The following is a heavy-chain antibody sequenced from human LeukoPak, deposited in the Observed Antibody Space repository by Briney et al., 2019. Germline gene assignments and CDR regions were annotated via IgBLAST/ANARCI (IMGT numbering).Heavy chain of an antibody. Sequence: GGSLRLSCAASGFTFSSYAMGWVRQAPGKGLEWVSAISGSGETTYYADSVMGRFTISRDNSKSTFFLQMNSPRAEDTAVYYCTKGTSGWEQGLDYWGQGTLVTVSS. D-gene: IGHD1-26*01. J-gene: IGHJ4*02. CDR2: ISGSGETT. CDR3: TKGTSGWEQGLDY. V-gene: IGHV3-23*01. CDR1: GFTFSSYA.